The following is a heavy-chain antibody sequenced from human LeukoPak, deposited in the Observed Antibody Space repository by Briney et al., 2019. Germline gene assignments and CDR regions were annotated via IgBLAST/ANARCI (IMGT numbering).Heavy chain of an antibody. J-gene: IGHJ4*02. CDR1: AGSIISHY. CDR2: IYYSGST. V-gene: IGHV4-59*11. CDR3: AREYYYDSSAYYRYFDY. Sequence: SETLSLTCTVSAGSIISHYWSWIRQPPGKGLEWIGYIYYSGSTNFNPSLKSRVTLSIDTSKNQFSLNLSSVTAADTVVYYCAREYYYDSSAYYRYFDYWGQGALVTVSS. D-gene: IGHD3-22*01.